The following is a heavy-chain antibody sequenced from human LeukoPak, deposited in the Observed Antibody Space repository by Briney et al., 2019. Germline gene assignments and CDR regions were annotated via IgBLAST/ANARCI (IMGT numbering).Heavy chain of an antibody. CDR1: GGSISSSSYY. D-gene: IGHD4-23*01. J-gene: IGHJ4*02. V-gene: IGHV4-39*07. Sequence: SETLSLTCTVSGGSISSSSYYWGWIRQPPGKGLEWIGSIYYSGSTYYNPSLKSRVTISVDTSKNQFSLKLSSVTAADTAVYYCARGYYGGSHFDYWGQGTLVTVSS. CDR3: ARGYYGGSHFDY. CDR2: IYYSGST.